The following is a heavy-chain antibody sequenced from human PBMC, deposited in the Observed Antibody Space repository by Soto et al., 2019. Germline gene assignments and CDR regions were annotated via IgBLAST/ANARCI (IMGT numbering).Heavy chain of an antibody. CDR3: AGGSNYGDRNDYYGH. CDR2: ITSSGSRI. Sequence: GGSLRLSCSASGFTFSDHYMSWIRQAPGKGLECVSYITSSGSRIYYADSVKGRFTISRDNAKNSLYLQMNSLRAEDTAVSYCAGGSNYGDRNDYYGHCDQGSLGGVSS. D-gene: IGHD4-17*01. CDR1: GFTFSDHY. J-gene: IGHJ4*01. V-gene: IGHV3-11*01.